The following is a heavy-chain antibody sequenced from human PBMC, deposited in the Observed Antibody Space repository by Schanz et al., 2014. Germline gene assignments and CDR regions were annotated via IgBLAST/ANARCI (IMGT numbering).Heavy chain of an antibody. CDR3: VRDAGWAFGDYHSMDV. CDR1: GYSFTDYA. CDR2: ISGYNGDT. D-gene: IGHD3-10*01. V-gene: IGHV1-18*01. Sequence: QVQLVQSGVEVKRPGASVRVSCKASGYSFTDYAIHWVRQAPGQGLEWMGWISGYNGDTNYAEKVHGRVTMTTDTTTSTAYMELRSLISDDTAVKYCVRDAGWAFGDYHSMDVWGHGTPVTVSS. J-gene: IGHJ6*02.